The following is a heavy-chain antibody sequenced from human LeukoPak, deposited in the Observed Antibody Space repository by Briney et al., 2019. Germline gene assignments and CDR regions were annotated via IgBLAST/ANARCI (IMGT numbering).Heavy chain of an antibody. CDR2: IYRDGSS. CDR1: GLSVSSNY. Sequence: GGSLRLSCVASGLSVSSNYMSWVRQAPGKGLEWVSVIYRDGSSYYAESVKGRFTISRDNSKNTLYIQMNSLRAEDTAFYYCARSFYDILIGYYQYFEYWGQGTLVTVSS. CDR3: ARSFYDILIGYYQYFEY. D-gene: IGHD3-9*01. V-gene: IGHV3-66*01. J-gene: IGHJ4*02.